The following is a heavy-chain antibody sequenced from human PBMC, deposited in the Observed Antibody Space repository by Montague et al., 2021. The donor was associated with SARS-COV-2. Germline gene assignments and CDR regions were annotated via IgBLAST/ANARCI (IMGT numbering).Heavy chain of an antibody. CDR2: ISYDGSNK. V-gene: IGHV3-30*04. CDR1: GFTFSSYA. Sequence: SLRLSCAASGFTFSSYAMHWVRQAPGKGLEWVAVISYDGSNKYYADSVKGRFIISRDNSKNTLYLQMNSLRAEDTAVHYCARDRDDYIWGSYENFDYWGQGTLVTVSS. D-gene: IGHD3-16*01. CDR3: ARDRDDYIWGSYENFDY. J-gene: IGHJ4*02.